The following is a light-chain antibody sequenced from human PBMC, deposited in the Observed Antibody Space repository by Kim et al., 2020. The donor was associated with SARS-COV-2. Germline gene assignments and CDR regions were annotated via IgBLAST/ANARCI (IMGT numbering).Light chain of an antibody. Sequence: QPVLTQSSSASASLGPSVKLTCTLTSGHSGYIIAWHQQQPGKAPRYLMKLEGSGNYNKGSGVPDRFSGSSPGADRHLTISNLQSEDEADYYCETWDSNTRVFGGGTQLTVL. J-gene: IGLJ3*02. CDR3: ETWDSNTRV. CDR1: SGHSGYI. V-gene: IGLV4-60*03. CDR2: LEGSGNY.